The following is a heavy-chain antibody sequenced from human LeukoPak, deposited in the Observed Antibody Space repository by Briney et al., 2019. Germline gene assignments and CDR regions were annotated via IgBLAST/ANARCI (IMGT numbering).Heavy chain of an antibody. CDR2: INPNTGGT. Sequence: ASVKVSCKASGYTFTGYYMYWVRQAPGQGLEWMGWINPNTGGTNYAQKFQGRVTMTRDTSISTAYMEVSRLRSDDTAVYYCARAGLSSGYFSHWGQGTLVTVSS. V-gene: IGHV1-2*02. CDR3: ARAGLSSGYFSH. J-gene: IGHJ4*02. CDR1: GYTFTGYY. D-gene: IGHD3-22*01.